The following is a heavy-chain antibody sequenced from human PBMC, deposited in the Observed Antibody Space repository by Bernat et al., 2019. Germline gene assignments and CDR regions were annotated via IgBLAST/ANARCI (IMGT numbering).Heavy chain of an antibody. CDR3: ARMAAAGPFDY. CDR1: GGSISSSSYY. D-gene: IGHD6-13*01. Sequence: QLQLQESGPGLVKPSETLSLTCTVSGGSISSSSYYWGWIRQPPGKGLEWIGSIYYSGGTYYNPYLKSRVTITVSTSKTQLSLKLRSVTAADTAVYYCARMAAAGPFDYWGQGTLVTVSS. J-gene: IGHJ4*02. V-gene: IGHV4-39*01. CDR2: IYYSGGT.